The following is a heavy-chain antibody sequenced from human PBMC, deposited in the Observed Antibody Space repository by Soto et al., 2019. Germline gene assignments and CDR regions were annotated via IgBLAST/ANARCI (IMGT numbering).Heavy chain of an antibody. CDR2: ISAYNGNT. Sequence: ASVKVSCKASGYTFTSYGISWVRQAPGQGLEWMGWISAYNGNTNYAQKLQGRVTMTTDTSTSTAYMELRSLRSDDTAVYYCARDRGDFWSGTYYFDYWGQGTLVTVSS. CDR3: ARDRGDFWSGTYYFDY. J-gene: IGHJ4*02. V-gene: IGHV1-18*04. CDR1: GYTFTSYG. D-gene: IGHD3-3*01.